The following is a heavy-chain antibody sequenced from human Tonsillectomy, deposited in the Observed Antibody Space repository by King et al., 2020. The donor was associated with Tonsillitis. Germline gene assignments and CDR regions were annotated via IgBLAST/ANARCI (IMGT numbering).Heavy chain of an antibody. CDR2: ISYDGSNK. D-gene: IGHD2-2*01. V-gene: IGHV3-33*05. Sequence: VQLVESGGGVVQPGRSLRLSCAASGFTFSSYGMHWVRQAPGKGLEWVAVISYDGSNKYYADSVKGRFTISRDNSKNTLYLQMNSLRAEDTAVYYCARGGDIVVVPAAMPEDYWGQGTLVTVSS. CDR3: ARGGDIVVVPAAMPEDY. CDR1: GFTFSSYG. J-gene: IGHJ4*02.